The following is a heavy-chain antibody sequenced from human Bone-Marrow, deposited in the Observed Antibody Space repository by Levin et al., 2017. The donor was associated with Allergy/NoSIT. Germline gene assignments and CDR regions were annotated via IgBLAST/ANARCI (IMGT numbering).Heavy chain of an antibody. J-gene: IGHJ6*03. Sequence: GGSLRLSCAASGFTFSTYGMHWVRQAPGKGLEWVAFIWYDGSNKYYPDSVKDRFTVSRDNPKNTLFLQINSLRAEDTAVYYCARRESGSYFGYMDVWGKGTTITVSS. V-gene: IGHV3-33*01. D-gene: IGHD3-10*01. CDR3: ARRESGSYFGYMDV. CDR1: GFTFSTYG. CDR2: IWYDGSNK.